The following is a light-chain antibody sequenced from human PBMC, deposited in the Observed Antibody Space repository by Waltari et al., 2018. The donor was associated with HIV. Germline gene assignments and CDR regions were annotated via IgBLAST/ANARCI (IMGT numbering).Light chain of an antibody. J-gene: IGKJ4*01. Sequence: EIVLTQSPATMSLSPGEGATLSCRASQSVSSYLAWYQQKPGQAPRLLIYDVSNRATGIPARFSGSGSGTDFTLTISSLEPEDFAVYYCQQRSNWPLTFGGGTKVEIK. V-gene: IGKV3-11*01. CDR3: QQRSNWPLT. CDR1: QSVSSY. CDR2: DVS.